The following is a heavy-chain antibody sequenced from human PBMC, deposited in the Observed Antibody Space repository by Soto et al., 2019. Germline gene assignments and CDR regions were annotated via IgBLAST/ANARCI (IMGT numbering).Heavy chain of an antibody. J-gene: IGHJ4*02. V-gene: IGHV4-30-4*01. CDR3: ARGPSGDKVDS. CDR2: IYDGGRT. CDR1: GGSISTVDYW. D-gene: IGHD7-27*01. Sequence: QVQLQESGPGLVKPSQTLSLTCTVSGGSISTVDYWWSWIRQSPDMGLEWIGHIYDGGRTYNNPSLRSRVTMSVDTSKSQLSLTLSSVSAAATAVYYCARGPSGDKVDSWGQGTLVTVSS.